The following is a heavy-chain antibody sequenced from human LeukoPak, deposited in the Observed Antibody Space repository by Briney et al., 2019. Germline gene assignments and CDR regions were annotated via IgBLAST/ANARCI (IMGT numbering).Heavy chain of an antibody. D-gene: IGHD6-6*01. Sequence: PGGSLRLSYAASGFTFSSYAMSWVRQAPGKGLEWVSAISGSGGSTYYADSVKGRFTISRDNSKNTLYLQMNSLRAEDTAVYYCAKLPTVSTEYSSSSYFDPWGQGTLVTVSS. V-gene: IGHV3-23*01. CDR2: ISGSGGST. CDR3: AKLPTVSTEYSSSSYFDP. J-gene: IGHJ5*02. CDR1: GFTFSSYA.